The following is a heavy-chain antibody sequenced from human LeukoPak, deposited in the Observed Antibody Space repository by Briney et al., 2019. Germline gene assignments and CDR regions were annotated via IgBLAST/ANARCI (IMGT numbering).Heavy chain of an antibody. CDR2: IDQDGSEK. CDR3: ARVAAAGFDY. D-gene: IGHD6-13*01. J-gene: IGHJ4*02. V-gene: IGHV3-7*01. CDR1: GFTFSNYW. Sequence: GGSLRLSCSASGFTFSNYWMSWVRQAPGKGLEWVANIDQDGSEKYYVDSVKGRFTISRDDAKNSLYLQMNSLRAEDTAVYYCARVAAAGFDYWSRGTLVTVSS.